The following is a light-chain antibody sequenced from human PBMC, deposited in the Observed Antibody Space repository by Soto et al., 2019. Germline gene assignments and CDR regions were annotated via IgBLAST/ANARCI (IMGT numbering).Light chain of an antibody. J-gene: IGLJ2*01. Sequence: QSVLTQPRSVSGTPGQSVTISCTGNSSDDGGYHYVSWYQQHPGKAPKLMIYDVSKRPSGVPGRFSGSKSGNTASLTISGLQAEYEADYDFCSYAGSVVLFGGGTKLTVL. CDR1: SSDDGGYHY. CDR3: CSYAGSVVL. V-gene: IGLV2-11*01. CDR2: DVS.